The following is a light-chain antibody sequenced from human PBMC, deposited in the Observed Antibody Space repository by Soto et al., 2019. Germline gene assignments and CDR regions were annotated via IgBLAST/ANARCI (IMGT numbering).Light chain of an antibody. V-gene: IGKV3-20*01. CDR3: QQYGSTSWT. CDR2: GAS. CDR1: QSVSTNL. J-gene: IGKJ1*01. Sequence: EIVLTQSPGTLSLSPGEGATLSCRASQSVSTNLFAWYQQKPGQAPRLLIYGASTRATGIPDRFSGSWSGTDITLTISILEPEDAALYYYQQYGSTSWTFGQGTKVEIK.